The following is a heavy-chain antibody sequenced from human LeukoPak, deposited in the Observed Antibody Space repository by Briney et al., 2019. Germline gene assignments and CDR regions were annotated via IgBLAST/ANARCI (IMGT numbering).Heavy chain of an antibody. CDR3: ARGWSVYTSSWYPGAFDY. CDR2: IYYSGTT. V-gene: IGHV4-30-4*01. Sequence: SETLSLTCTVSGGSISSGDYYWNWIRQPPGKGLEWIGYIYYSGTTYYNPSLKSRVTISVDTSKNQFSLKLSSVTAADTAVYYCARGWSVYTSSWYPGAFDYWGQGTLVTVSS. J-gene: IGHJ4*02. CDR1: GGSISSGDYY. D-gene: IGHD6-13*01.